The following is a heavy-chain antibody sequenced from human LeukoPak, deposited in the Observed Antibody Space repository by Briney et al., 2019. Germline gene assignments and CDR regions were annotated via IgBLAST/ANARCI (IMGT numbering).Heavy chain of an antibody. CDR1: GYSFTSYW. V-gene: IGHV5-51*01. CDR3: ARTRRIAAAGSTEPDYYGMDV. J-gene: IGHJ6*02. CDR2: IYPGDSDT. D-gene: IGHD6-13*01. Sequence: GESLKISCKGSGYSFTSYWIGWVRQMPGKGLEWMGIIYPGDSDTRYSPSFQGQVTISADKSISTAYLQWSSLKASDTAMYYRARTRRIAAAGSTEPDYYGMDVWGRGTTVTVSS.